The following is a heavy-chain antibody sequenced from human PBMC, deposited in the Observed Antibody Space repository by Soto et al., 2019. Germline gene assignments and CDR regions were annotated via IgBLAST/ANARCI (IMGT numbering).Heavy chain of an antibody. J-gene: IGHJ6*02. CDR2: IYYSGST. CDR3: ARGRYSSSWYYYYDMDV. CDR1: GGSISSYY. Sequence: SETLSLTCTVSGGSISSYYWSWIRQPPGKGLEWIGYIYYSGSTNYNPSLKSRVTISVDTSKNQFSLKLSSVTAADTAVYYCARGRYSSSWYYYYDMDVWGQRTTVTVSS. D-gene: IGHD6-13*01. V-gene: IGHV4-59*01.